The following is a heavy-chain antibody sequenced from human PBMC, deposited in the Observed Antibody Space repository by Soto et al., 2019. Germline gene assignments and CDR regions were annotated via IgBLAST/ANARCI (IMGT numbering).Heavy chain of an antibody. CDR3: ARRKGYYDDSYYFDY. Sequence: SETLSLTCTVSGGSISSISYYWSWIRQPPGKGLEWIGSIYYSGSTYYNPSLKSRVTISVDTSKNQFSLKLSSVTAADTAVYYCARRKGYYDDSYYFDYWGQGTLVTSPQ. V-gene: IGHV4-39*01. CDR1: GGSISSISYY. D-gene: IGHD3-22*01. CDR2: IYYSGST. J-gene: IGHJ4*02.